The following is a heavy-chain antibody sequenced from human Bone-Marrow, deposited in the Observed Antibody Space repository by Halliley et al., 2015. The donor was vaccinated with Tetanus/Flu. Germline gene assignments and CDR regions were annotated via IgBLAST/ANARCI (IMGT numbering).Heavy chain of an antibody. J-gene: IGHJ1*01. V-gene: IGHV4-59*08. Sequence: TLSLTCTVSGGSISGYYWSWVRQTPGRGLEWLGYIHYRGSTNYNPSLKPRVTISLDTSKNQFSLRLSSVTAADTAVYYCARLGSYYASTSYGRDAEYFQHWGHGTQVAVSS. CDR3: ARLGSYYASTSYGRDAEYFQH. CDR2: IHYRGST. D-gene: IGHD3-10*01. CDR1: GGSISGYY.